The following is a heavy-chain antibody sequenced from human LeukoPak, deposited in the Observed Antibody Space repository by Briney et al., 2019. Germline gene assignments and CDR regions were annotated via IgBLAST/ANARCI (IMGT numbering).Heavy chain of an antibody. J-gene: IGHJ4*02. CDR1: GFTFSSYA. CDR3: AKDPTLAYSSSWYIGDY. CDR2: ISGSGGST. V-gene: IGHV3-23*01. Sequence: GGSLRLSCAASGFTFSSYAMSWVRQAPGKGLEWVSAISGSGGSTYYADSVKGRFTISRDNSKNTLYLQMNSLRAEDTAVYYCAKDPTLAYSSSWYIGDYWDQGTLVTVSS. D-gene: IGHD6-13*01.